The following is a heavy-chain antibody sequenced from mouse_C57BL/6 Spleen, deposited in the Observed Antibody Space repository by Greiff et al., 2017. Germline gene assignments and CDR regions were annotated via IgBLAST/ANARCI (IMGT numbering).Heavy chain of an antibody. J-gene: IGHJ2*01. CDR3: ARWGSWDVESLDY. V-gene: IGHV1-82*01. CDR2: IYPGDGDT. D-gene: IGHD4-1*01. CDR1: GYAFSSSW. Sequence: VQLQQSGPELVKPGASVKISCKASGYAFSSSWMNWVKQRPGKGLEWIGRIYPGDGDTNYNGKFKGKATLTADKSSSTAYMQLSSLTSEDSAVYFCARWGSWDVESLDYWGQGTTLTVSS.